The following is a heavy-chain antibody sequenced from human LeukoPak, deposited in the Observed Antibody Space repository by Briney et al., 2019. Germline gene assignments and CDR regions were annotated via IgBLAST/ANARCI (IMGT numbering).Heavy chain of an antibody. J-gene: IGHJ4*02. D-gene: IGHD6-13*01. Sequence: SETPSLTSAVYGGSFRGSYWSRTRHPPRKGLQWIGEINHSGSTNYNPSLKSRVTISVDTSKNQFSLKLSSVTAADTAVYYCARGSGSSWFDYWGQGTLVTVSS. V-gene: IGHV4-34*01. CDR3: ARGSGSSWFDY. CDR1: GGSFRGSY. CDR2: INHSGST.